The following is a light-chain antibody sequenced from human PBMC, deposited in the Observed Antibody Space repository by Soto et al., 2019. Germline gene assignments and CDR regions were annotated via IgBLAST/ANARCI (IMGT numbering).Light chain of an antibody. CDR2: WAS. J-gene: IGKJ3*01. CDR3: QQYSSTPRVT. CDR1: QSVLYSANNLNY. V-gene: IGKV4-1*01. Sequence: LGMTQSPASLAVSLGEKSTINCKSSQSVLYSANNLNYLAWYQQKPGQPPKLLIYWASTRESAVPDRFSGRGSGKDFTLPMRGLPAEDVAVYCGQQYSSTPRVTFGPGTKVDV.